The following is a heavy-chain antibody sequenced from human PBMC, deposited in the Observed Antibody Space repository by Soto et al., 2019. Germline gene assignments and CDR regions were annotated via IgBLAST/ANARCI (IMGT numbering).Heavy chain of an antibody. J-gene: IGHJ4*02. CDR1: GGSISSGGYY. Sequence: SETRSLTCTVSGGSISSGGYYWSWIRQHPGMGLEWIGYIYYSGSTYYNPSLKSRVTISVDTSKNQFSLKLSSVTAADTAVYYCARGDGLVPFDYWGQGTLVTVSS. V-gene: IGHV4-31*03. CDR2: IYYSGST. D-gene: IGHD6-19*01. CDR3: ARGDGLVPFDY.